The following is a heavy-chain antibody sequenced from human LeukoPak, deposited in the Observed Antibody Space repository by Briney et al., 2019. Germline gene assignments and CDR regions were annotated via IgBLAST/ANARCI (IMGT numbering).Heavy chain of an antibody. J-gene: IGHJ3*02. CDR1: GGSISSSSYY. CDR3: AREEYGDYVWDAFDI. D-gene: IGHD4-17*01. CDR2: IYYSGST. Sequence: SETLSLTCTVSGGSISSSSYYWGWIRQPPGKGLEWIGSIYYSGSTYYNPSLKSRVTISVDTSKNQFSLKLSSVTAADTAVYYCAREEYGDYVWDAFDIWGQGTMVTVSS. V-gene: IGHV4-39*02.